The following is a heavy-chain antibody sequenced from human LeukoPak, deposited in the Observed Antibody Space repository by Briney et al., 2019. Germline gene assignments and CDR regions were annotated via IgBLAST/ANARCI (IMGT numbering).Heavy chain of an antibody. CDR1: GYTFSTYA. V-gene: IGHV7-4-1*02. CDR3: ARGIEGTISAAGTGDY. J-gene: IGHJ4*02. D-gene: IGHD6-13*01. CDR2: INTKTENP. Sequence: ASVKVSCKASGYTFSTYAMNWVRQAPGHGPEWMGWINTKTENPTYAQGFTGRFVFSLDTSVNPAYLQISSLKAKDTAVYYCARGIEGTISAAGTGDYWGQGTLVTVSS.